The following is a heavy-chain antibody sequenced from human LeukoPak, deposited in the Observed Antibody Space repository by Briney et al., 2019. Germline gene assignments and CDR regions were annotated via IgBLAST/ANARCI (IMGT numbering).Heavy chain of an antibody. D-gene: IGHD3-3*01. CDR2: IYPRDGST. Sequence: ASVKVSCKASGYTFISNYIHWVRQAPGQGLEWMGMIYPRDGSTSYAQKFQGRVTVTRDTSTSTVHMELSGLRSEDTAVYYCARDLTFYDFWSGYYRQPGSYGMDVWGQGTTVTVSS. CDR1: GYTFISNY. CDR3: ARDLTFYDFWSGYYRQPGSYGMDV. J-gene: IGHJ6*02. V-gene: IGHV1-46*01.